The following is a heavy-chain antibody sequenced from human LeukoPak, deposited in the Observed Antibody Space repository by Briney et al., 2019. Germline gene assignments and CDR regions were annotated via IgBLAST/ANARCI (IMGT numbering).Heavy chain of an antibody. CDR2: IYTGGNT. V-gene: IGHV3-53*01. J-gene: IGHJ4*02. CDR3: ARGDDSGYYDYFDY. D-gene: IGHD3-22*01. Sequence: GGSLRLSCAASGFTLASNYLSWGRQAPGQGLEWVSTIYTGGNTYYAASVKGRFTISRDFSKNTVFLHMNSLRAEDTAMYYCARGDDSGYYDYFDYWGQGALVTVSS. CDR1: GFTLASNY.